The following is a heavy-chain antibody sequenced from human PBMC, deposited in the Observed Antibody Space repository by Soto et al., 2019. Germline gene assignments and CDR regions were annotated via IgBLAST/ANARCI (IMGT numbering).Heavy chain of an antibody. J-gene: IGHJ6*02. D-gene: IGHD3-10*01. CDR2: IDWDDDK. CDR3: ARAVRDYYYYYGMDV. Sequence: ESGPTLVNPTQTLTLTCTFSGFSLSTSGMCVSWIRQPPGKALEWLARIDWDDDKYYSTSLKTRLTISKDTSKNQVVLTMTNMDPVDTATYYCARAVRDYYYYYGMDVWGQGTTVTVSS. CDR1: GFSLSTSGMC. V-gene: IGHV2-70*11.